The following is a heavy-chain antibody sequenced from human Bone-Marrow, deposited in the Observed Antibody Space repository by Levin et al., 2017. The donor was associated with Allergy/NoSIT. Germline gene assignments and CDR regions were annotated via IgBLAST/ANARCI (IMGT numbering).Heavy chain of an antibody. Sequence: SSETLSLTCTVSGGSISSSSYYWGWIRQPPGKGLEWIGSIYYGGSTYYNPSLKSRVTISVDTSKNHFSLRLSSVTAADTAVYYCARHARDHYYSYHYMDVWGKGTTVTVSS. CDR3: ARHARDHYYSYHYMDV. V-gene: IGHV4-39*01. CDR2: IYYGGST. CDR1: GGSISSSSYY. J-gene: IGHJ6*03.